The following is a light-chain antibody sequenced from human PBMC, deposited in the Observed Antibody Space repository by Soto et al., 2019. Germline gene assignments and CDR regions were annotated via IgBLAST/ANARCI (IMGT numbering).Light chain of an antibody. J-gene: IGKJ2*01. CDR1: QSISSW. CDR2: DAS. CDR3: QQYNSYSGVYT. Sequence: DIQMTQSPSTLSASVGDRVTITCRASQSISSWLAWYQQKPGKAPKLLIYDASSLESGVPSRFSGSGSGTEFTLTISSLQPDDFATYYCQQYNSYSGVYTFGQGTKLEIK. V-gene: IGKV1-5*01.